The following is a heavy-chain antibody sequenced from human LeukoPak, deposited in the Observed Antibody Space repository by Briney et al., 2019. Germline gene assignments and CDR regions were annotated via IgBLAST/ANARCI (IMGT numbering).Heavy chain of an antibody. J-gene: IGHJ4*02. Sequence: GGSLRLSCAASGFTFSSYAMSWVRQAPGKGLEWVSGISGSGNRTDYADSVKGRFTISRDNSKNTLYLQMNSLRAEDTAVYYCAKDLSFTSSSNYFDYWGQGTLVTVSS. CDR2: ISGSGNRT. CDR3: AKDLSFTSSSNYFDY. D-gene: IGHD2-2*01. V-gene: IGHV3-23*01. CDR1: GFTFSSYA.